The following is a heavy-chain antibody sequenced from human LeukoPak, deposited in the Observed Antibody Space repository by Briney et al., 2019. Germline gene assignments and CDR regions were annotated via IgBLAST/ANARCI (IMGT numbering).Heavy chain of an antibody. J-gene: IGHJ5*02. CDR3: ARAGPDIVVVVAAISWFDP. Sequence: GASVKVSCKASGYTFTSYGISWVRQAPGQGLEWVGWISAYNGNTNYAQKLQGRVTMTTDTSTSTAYMELRSLRSDDTAVYYCARAGPDIVVVVAAISWFDPWGQGTLVTVSS. CDR2: ISAYNGNT. CDR1: GYTFTSYG. V-gene: IGHV1-18*01. D-gene: IGHD2-15*01.